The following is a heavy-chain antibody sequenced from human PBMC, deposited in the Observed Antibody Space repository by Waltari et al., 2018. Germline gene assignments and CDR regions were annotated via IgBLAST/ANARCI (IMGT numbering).Heavy chain of an antibody. V-gene: IGHV1-69*13. J-gene: IGHJ6*04. D-gene: IGHD2-2*02. Sequence: QVQRGQSGAEVKKPVASVKVSWKASGGNLSSYAISWVGPPPGQGLEWMGSFSPFFRPPHYAQKFQGRVTLPADTSPRTDYLALSSLRSSAPAVYSCAAYCRRTSCYKGQNVWGKGTTVTLSS. CDR3: AAYCRRTSCYKGQNV. CDR1: GGNLSSYA. CDR2: FSPFFRPP.